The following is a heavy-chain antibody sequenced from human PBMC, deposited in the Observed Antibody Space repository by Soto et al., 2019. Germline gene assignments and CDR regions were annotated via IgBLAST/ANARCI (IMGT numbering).Heavy chain of an antibody. CDR3: ARHGFGPLHGLVDV. J-gene: IGHJ6*02. Sequence: QVQLQESGPGLVKPSETLSLTCTVSGGSITNYYCSWFRQPPGKGLEWIGYINYDGYSAYNLSLKRRVTLTMDASKTQFPLMMESVTATDTAVYYCARHGFGPLHGLVDVGGPGTTVIVSS. CDR2: INYDGYS. CDR1: GGSITNYY. V-gene: IGHV4-59*08. D-gene: IGHD3-10*01.